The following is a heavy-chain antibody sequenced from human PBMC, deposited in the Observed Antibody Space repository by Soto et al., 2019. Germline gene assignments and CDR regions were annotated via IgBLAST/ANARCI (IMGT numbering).Heavy chain of an antibody. CDR2: ISGDGSSL. Sequence: VQLVESGGGLVQPGGSLRLSCAASGFSFSTYVMNWVRHAPGKGLEWVSRISGDGSSLSYADSVKGRFTISRDNARNTLYVQMNSLRAEDTAVYYCVAGFGEVGYWGQGTLVTVSS. CDR3: VAGFGEVGY. D-gene: IGHD3-10*01. V-gene: IGHV3-74*01. J-gene: IGHJ4*02. CDR1: GFSFSTYV.